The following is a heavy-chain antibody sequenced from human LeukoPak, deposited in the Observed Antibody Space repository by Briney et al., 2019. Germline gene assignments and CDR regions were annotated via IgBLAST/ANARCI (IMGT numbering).Heavy chain of an antibody. J-gene: IGHJ5*02. D-gene: IGHD2-2*01. CDR2: IIPIFGTA. Sequence: SVKVSCKASGGTFSSYAISWVRQAPGQGLEWMGGIIPIFGTANYAQKFQGRVTITTDESTSTAYMELSSLRSEDTAVYYCASFPVPAAGRYWFDHWGQGTLVTVSS. CDR3: ASFPVPAAGRYWFDH. V-gene: IGHV1-69*05. CDR1: GGTFSSYA.